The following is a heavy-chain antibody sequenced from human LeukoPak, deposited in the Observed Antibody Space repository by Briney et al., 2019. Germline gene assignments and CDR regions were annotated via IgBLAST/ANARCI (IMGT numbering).Heavy chain of an antibody. Sequence: GGSLRLSCAASGFTFSSYGMHWVRQAPGKGLEWVAVIWYDGSNKYYEDSVKGRFTISRDNSKNTLYLQMNSLRAEDTAVYYCARDMDRTNGVCPRDWGQGTLVTVSS. CDR3: ARDMDRTNGVCPRD. CDR1: GFTFSSYG. V-gene: IGHV3-33*01. J-gene: IGHJ4*02. D-gene: IGHD2-8*01. CDR2: IWYDGSNK.